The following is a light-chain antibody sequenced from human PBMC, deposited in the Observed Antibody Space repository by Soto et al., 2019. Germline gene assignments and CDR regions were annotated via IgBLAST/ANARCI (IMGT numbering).Light chain of an antibody. Sequence: QSALTQPASVSGSAEQSITISCTGTSSDVGAYNYVSWYQQHPGKAPKLMIYEVSNRPSGVSNRYSGSKSGNTASLTISGLQAEDEAEYYCSSYTSSSTLYVFGTGTKLTVL. CDR3: SSYTSSSTLYV. V-gene: IGLV2-14*01. CDR2: EVS. CDR1: SSDVGAYNY. J-gene: IGLJ1*01.